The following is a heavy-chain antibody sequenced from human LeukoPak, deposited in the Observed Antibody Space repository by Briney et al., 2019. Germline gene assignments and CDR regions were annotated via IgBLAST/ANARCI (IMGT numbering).Heavy chain of an antibody. CDR3: ARGMKYYYGSGSYSYFDY. D-gene: IGHD3-10*01. CDR2: ISAYNGNT. CDR1: GYTFTSYG. V-gene: IGHV1-18*01. J-gene: IGHJ4*02. Sequence: ASVKVSCKASGYTFTSYGISWVRQAPGQGLEWMGWISAYNGNTNYAQKLQGRVTMTTDTSTSTAYMELSRLRSDDTAVYYCARGMKYYYGSGSYSYFDYWGQGTLVTVSS.